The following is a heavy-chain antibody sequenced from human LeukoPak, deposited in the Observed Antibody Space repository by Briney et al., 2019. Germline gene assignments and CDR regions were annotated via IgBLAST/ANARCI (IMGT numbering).Heavy chain of an antibody. Sequence: SETLSLTCTVSGGSISSSSYYWGWIHQPPGKGLEWIGSIYYSGSTYYNPSLKSRVTISVDTSKNQFSLKLSSVTAADTAVYYCASVRWDYDYWGQGTLVTVSS. D-gene: IGHD3-10*01. V-gene: IGHV4-39*01. J-gene: IGHJ4*02. CDR3: ASVRWDYDY. CDR1: GGSISSSSYY. CDR2: IYYSGST.